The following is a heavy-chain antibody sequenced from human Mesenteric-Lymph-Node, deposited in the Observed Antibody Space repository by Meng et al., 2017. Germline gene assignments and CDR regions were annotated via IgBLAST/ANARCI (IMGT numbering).Heavy chain of an antibody. J-gene: IGHJ4*02. V-gene: IGHV3-15*01. D-gene: IGHD5-12*01. Sequence: LRLSCAASGFTFSNAWMSWVRQAPATGMEGVGGIKSKINGGTADYGTPVKGRFTISRDDSKSTLYLQMNSLKTEDTAVYFCTTGVATIISWGQGTLVTVSS. CDR1: GFTFSNAW. CDR3: TTGVATIIS. CDR2: IKSKINGGTA.